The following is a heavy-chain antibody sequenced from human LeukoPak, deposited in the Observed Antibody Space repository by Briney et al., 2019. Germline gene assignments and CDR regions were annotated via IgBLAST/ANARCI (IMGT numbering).Heavy chain of an antibody. V-gene: IGHV1-18*01. Sequence: GASVKVSCKASGYTFTSYGISWVRQARGQGLEWMGWISAYNGNTNYAQKLQGRVTMTTDTSTSTAYMELRSLRSDDTAVYYCARVTHDIVVVPAATEGYYYYYMDVWGKGTTVTVSS. CDR1: GYTFTSYG. CDR2: ISAYNGNT. D-gene: IGHD2-2*01. J-gene: IGHJ6*03. CDR3: ARVTHDIVVVPAATEGYYYYYMDV.